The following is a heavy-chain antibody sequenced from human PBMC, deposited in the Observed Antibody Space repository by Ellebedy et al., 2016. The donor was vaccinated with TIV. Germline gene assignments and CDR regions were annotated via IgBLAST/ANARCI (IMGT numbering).Heavy chain of an antibody. CDR2: INSDGSST. J-gene: IGHJ5*02. Sequence: GESLKISXAASGFTFSTYWMHWVRQAPGKGLVWVSRINSDGSSTSYADSVKGRFTISRDNAKNTLYLQMNSLRAEDTAVYYCARVGYYGDRFDPWGQGTLVTVSS. D-gene: IGHD3-10*01. CDR3: ARVGYYGDRFDP. V-gene: IGHV3-74*01. CDR1: GFTFSTYW.